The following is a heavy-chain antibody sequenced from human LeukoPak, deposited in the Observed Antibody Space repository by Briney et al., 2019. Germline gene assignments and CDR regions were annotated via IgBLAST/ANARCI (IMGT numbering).Heavy chain of an antibody. J-gene: IGHJ6*03. CDR2: IDNSGST. Sequence: SETLSLTCTASGGSISSYYWSWIRQPAGKGLEWIGRIDNSGSTNYNPSLKSRVTISVDKSKNQFSLKVSSVTAADTAVYYCARVAPSGYYYMDVWGKGTTPTVSS. CDR1: GGSISSYY. D-gene: IGHD6-25*01. CDR3: ARVAPSGYYYMDV. V-gene: IGHV4-4*07.